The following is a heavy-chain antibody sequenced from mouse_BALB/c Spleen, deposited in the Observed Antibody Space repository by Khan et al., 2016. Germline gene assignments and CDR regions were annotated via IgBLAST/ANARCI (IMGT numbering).Heavy chain of an antibody. V-gene: IGHV3-2*02. D-gene: IGHD4-1*01. CDR3: ARWLGRGYYYAMDY. CDR2: ISYSGST. CDR1: GYSITSDYA. Sequence: EVQLQESGPGLVKPSQSLSLTCTVTGYSITSDYAWNWIRQFPGNKLEWMGYISYSGSTSYNPSLKSRISIPRDTSKNQFFLQLNSVTTEDTATYYCARWLGRGYYYAMDYWGQGTSVTVSS. J-gene: IGHJ4*01.